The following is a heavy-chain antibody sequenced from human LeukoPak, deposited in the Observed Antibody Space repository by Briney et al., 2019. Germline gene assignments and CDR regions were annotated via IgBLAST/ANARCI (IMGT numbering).Heavy chain of an antibody. CDR3: ARDIFGSSRPSDY. CDR2: IRYDGSNK. V-gene: IGHV3-30*02. D-gene: IGHD3-10*02. CDR1: GSTFSNYG. J-gene: IGHJ4*02. Sequence: GGSLRLSCAASGSTFSNYGMHWVRQAPGKGLEWVAFIRYDGSNKYYADSVKGRFTISKDNSKNTLSLEMNSLRSDDTAVYYCARDIFGSSRPSDYWGQGTLVTVSS.